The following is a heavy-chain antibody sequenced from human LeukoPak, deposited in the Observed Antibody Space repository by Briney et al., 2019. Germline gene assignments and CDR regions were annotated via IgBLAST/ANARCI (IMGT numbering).Heavy chain of an antibody. V-gene: IGHV3-7*01. CDR3: ARDLVVVVPAARITLFDY. Sequence: PGGSLRLSCAASGFTFSSDCMSWVRQAPGKGVGWVANIKQDGGEKYYVDSVKGRFTISRDNAKNSLYLQMNSLRAEDTAVYYCARDLVVVVPAARITLFDYWGQGTLVTVSS. J-gene: IGHJ4*02. CDR1: GFTFSSDC. D-gene: IGHD2-2*01. CDR2: IKQDGGEK.